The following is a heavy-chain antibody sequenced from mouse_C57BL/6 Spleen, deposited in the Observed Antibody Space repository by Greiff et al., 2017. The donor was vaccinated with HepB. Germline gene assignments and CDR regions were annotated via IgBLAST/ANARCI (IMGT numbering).Heavy chain of an antibody. Sequence: EVQLQQSGPELVKPGASVKIPCKASGYTFTDYNMDWVKQSHGKSLEWIGDINPNNGGTIYNQKFKGKATLTVEKSSSTAYMELRSLTSEDTAVYYCARIVYLGYYYAMDYWGQGTSVTVSS. J-gene: IGHJ4*01. CDR1: GYTFTDYN. CDR3: ARIVYLGYYYAMDY. V-gene: IGHV1-18*01. D-gene: IGHD2-1*01. CDR2: INPNNGGT.